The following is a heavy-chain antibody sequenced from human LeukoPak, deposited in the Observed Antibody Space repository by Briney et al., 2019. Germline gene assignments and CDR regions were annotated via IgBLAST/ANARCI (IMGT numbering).Heavy chain of an antibody. CDR1: GFTFSSYS. Sequence: GGSLRLSCAASGFTFSSYSMNWVRQAPGKGLEWVSYISSSSSTIYYADSVKGRFTISRDNAKNSLYLQMNSLRAEDTAVYYCAGGSYRSSDAFDIWGQGTMVTVSS. CDR2: ISSSSSTI. CDR3: AGGSYRSSDAFDI. V-gene: IGHV3-48*01. D-gene: IGHD1-26*01. J-gene: IGHJ3*02.